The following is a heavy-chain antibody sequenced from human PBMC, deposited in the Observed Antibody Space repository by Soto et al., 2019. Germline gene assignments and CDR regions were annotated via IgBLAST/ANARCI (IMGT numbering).Heavy chain of an antibody. Sequence: EVQLMESGGGLIQPGGSLRLSCAASGFTVSSNYMSWVRQAPGKGLEWVSVIYSGGSTYYADSVKGRFTISRDNSKNTLYLQMNSLGAEDTAVYYCARDRVESGYPEYFQHWGQGTLVTVSS. CDR3: ARDRVESGYPEYFQH. D-gene: IGHD3-22*01. J-gene: IGHJ1*01. V-gene: IGHV3-53*01. CDR1: GFTVSSNY. CDR2: IYSGGST.